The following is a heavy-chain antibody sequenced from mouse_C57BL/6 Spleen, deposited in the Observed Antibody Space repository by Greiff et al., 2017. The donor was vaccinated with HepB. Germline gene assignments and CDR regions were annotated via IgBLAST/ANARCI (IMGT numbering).Heavy chain of an antibody. V-gene: IGHV5-4*01. D-gene: IGHD2-3*01. CDR1: GFTFSSYA. CDR3: ARENDGYYAYYFDY. CDR2: ISDGGSYT. J-gene: IGHJ2*01. Sequence: EVMLVESGGGLVKPGGSLKLSCAASGFTFSSYAMSWVRQTPEKRLEWVATISDGGSYTYYPDNVKGRFTISRDNAKNNLYLQMSHLKSEDTAMYYCARENDGYYAYYFDYWGQGTTLTVSS.